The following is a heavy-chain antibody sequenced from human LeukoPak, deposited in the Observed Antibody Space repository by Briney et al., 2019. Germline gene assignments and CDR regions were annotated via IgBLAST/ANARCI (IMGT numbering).Heavy chain of an antibody. J-gene: IGHJ4*02. CDR3: ARGGVRGYSYGRPRGFDY. Sequence: PSETLSLTCTVSGGSIRGSSYYWSWIRQPPGKGLEWIGEINHSGSTNYNPSLKSRVTISVDTSKNQFSLKLSSVTAADTAVYYCARGGVRGYSYGRPRGFDYWGQGTLVTVSS. D-gene: IGHD5-18*01. CDR2: INHSGST. V-gene: IGHV4-39*07. CDR1: GGSIRGSSYY.